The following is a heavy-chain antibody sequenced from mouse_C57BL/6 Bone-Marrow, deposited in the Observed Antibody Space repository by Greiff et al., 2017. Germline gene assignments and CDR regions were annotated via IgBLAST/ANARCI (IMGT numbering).Heavy chain of an antibody. V-gene: IGHV1-54*01. D-gene: IGHD2-3*01. Sequence: LVESGAELVRPGTSVKVSCKASGYAFTNYLIEWVKQRPGQGLAWIGVINPGSGGTNYNEKFKGKATLTADKSSSTAYMQLSSLTSEDSAVYFCARWGVYDGYLFAYWGQGTLVTVSA. J-gene: IGHJ3*01. CDR2: INPGSGGT. CDR3: ARWGVYDGYLFAY. CDR1: GYAFTNYL.